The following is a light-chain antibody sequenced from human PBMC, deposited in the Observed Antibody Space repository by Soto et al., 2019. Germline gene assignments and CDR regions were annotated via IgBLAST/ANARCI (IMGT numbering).Light chain of an antibody. V-gene: IGLV6-57*04. CDR1: SGSIASNY. CDR2: EDN. J-gene: IGLJ1*01. Sequence: NFMLTQSHSVSESPGKTVTISCTRSSGSIASNYVQWYQQRPGSAPTTVIYEDNQRPSGVPDRFSGSIDSSSNSASLTISGLKTEDEADYYCQSYDSSNQVFGTGTKLTV. CDR3: QSYDSSNQV.